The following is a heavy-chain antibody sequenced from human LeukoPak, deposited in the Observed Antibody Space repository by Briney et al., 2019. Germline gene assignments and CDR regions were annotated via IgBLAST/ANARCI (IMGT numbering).Heavy chain of an antibody. CDR1: GGSISSYY. Sequence: SETLSLTCTVAGGSISSYYWSWIRQPAGKGLEWLGRIYTSGSTNYNPSLKSRVTMSVDTSKNQFSLKLSSVTAADTAVYYCARDLSMVRGVIGYYYYGMDVWGQGTTVTVSS. CDR3: ARDLSMVRGVIGYYYYGMDV. CDR2: IYTSGST. J-gene: IGHJ6*02. D-gene: IGHD3-10*01. V-gene: IGHV4-4*07.